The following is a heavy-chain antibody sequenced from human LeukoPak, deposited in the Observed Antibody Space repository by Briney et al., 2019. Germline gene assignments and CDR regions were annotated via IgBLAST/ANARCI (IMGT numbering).Heavy chain of an antibody. CDR2: IRYDGSNK. J-gene: IGHJ6*03. V-gene: IGHV3-30*02. D-gene: IGHD6-19*01. Sequence: GGSLRLSCAASGFTFSSYAMHWVRQAPGKGLEWVAFIRYDGSNKYYADSVKGRFTISRDNSKNTLYLQMNSLRAEDTAVYYCAKGKGTVAVVYYYYYMDVWGKGTTVTVSS. CDR1: GFTFSSYA. CDR3: AKGKGTVAVVYYYYYMDV.